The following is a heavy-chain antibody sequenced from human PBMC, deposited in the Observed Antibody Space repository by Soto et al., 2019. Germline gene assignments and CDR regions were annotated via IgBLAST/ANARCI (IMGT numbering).Heavy chain of an antibody. V-gene: IGHV3-30*18. J-gene: IGHJ6*02. CDR2: ISYDGSNK. D-gene: IGHD3-10*01. CDR3: AKDLGDYGSGSYYKGIYYYYGMDV. CDR1: GFTFSSYG. Sequence: GGSLRLSCAASGFTFSSYGMHWVRQAPGKGLEWVAVISYDGSNKYYADSVKDRFTISRDNSKNTLYLQMNSLRAEDTAVYYCAKDLGDYGSGSYYKGIYYYYGMDVWGQGTTVTVSS.